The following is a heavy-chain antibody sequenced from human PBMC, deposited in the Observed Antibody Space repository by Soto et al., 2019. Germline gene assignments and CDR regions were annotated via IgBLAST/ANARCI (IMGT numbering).Heavy chain of an antibody. CDR2: IIPIFGTA. V-gene: IGHV1-69*06. CDR1: GGTFSSYA. D-gene: IGHD3-16*01. J-gene: IGHJ4*02. Sequence: QVQLVQSGAEVKKPGSSVKVSCKASGGTFSSYAISWVRQAPGQGLEWMGGIIPIFGTANYSQKFQGRVTITADKSTSTADRSLSSLRSEDAAVYYCARAPRTCGGVGFDYWGQGTLVTVSS. CDR3: ARAPRTCGGVGFDY.